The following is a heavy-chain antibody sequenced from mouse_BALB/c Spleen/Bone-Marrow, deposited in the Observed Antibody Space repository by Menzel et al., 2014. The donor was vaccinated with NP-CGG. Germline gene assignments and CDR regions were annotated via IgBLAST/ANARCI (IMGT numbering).Heavy chain of an antibody. CDR2: MDPDNGDT. CDR3: KAWETGPLAY. D-gene: IGHD4-1*01. V-gene: IGHV14-4*02. Sequence: VQLQQSGAALVRPGASVPLSCTASGFNIRGYYMRWVRQRPEQGLAWIGAMDPDNGDTEYAPKFQGKATMTADTSANTAFRQLSSLTSDDTAGYYCKAWETGPLAYWGQGTLVTVSA. J-gene: IGHJ3*01. CDR1: GFNIRGYY.